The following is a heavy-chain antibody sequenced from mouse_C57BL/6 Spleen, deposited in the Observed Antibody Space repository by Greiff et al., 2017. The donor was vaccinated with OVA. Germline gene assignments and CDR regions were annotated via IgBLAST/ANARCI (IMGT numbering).Heavy chain of an antibody. D-gene: IGHD1-1*01. CDR1: GYTFTSYW. J-gene: IGHJ1*03. Sequence: VKLQQPGAELVKPGASVKLSCKASGYTFTSYWMHWVKQRPGRGLEWIGRIDPNSGGTKYNEKFKSKATLTVDKPSSTAYMQLSSLTSEDSAVYYCAREVFITTIARYFDVWGTGTTVTVSS. V-gene: IGHV1-72*01. CDR3: AREVFITTIARYFDV. CDR2: IDPNSGGT.